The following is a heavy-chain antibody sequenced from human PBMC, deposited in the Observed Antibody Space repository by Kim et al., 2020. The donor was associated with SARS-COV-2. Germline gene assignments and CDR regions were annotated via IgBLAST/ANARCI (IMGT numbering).Heavy chain of an antibody. D-gene: IGHD3-16*02. Sequence: GESLKISCKGSGYSFTSYWISWVRQMPGKGLEWMGRIDPSDSYTNYSPSFQGHVTISADKSISTAYLQWSSLKASDTAMYYCARRPWGDYVWGSYPTAGMDVWGQGTTVTVSS. CDR3: ARRPWGDYVWGSYPTAGMDV. J-gene: IGHJ6*02. CDR1: GYSFTSYW. CDR2: IDPSDSYT. V-gene: IGHV5-10-1*01.